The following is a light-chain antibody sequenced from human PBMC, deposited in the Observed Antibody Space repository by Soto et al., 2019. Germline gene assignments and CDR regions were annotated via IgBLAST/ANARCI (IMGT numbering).Light chain of an antibody. Sequence: IVLTQSPATLSLSPGQGATLYCRASQPVTSTYFAWYLQKPGQPPRHLISHASTRATGIPDRFRGRGFGTDFTLTISSLEPEDFGVYYCHQYGTSPDTFGQGTRLEI. CDR1: QPVTSTY. CDR3: HQYGTSPDT. CDR2: HAS. V-gene: IGKV3-20*01. J-gene: IGKJ2*01.